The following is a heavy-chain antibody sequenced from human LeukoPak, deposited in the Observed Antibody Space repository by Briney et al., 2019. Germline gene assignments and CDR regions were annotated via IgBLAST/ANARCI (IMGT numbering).Heavy chain of an antibody. V-gene: IGHV3-21*01. CDR1: GFTFSSYS. J-gene: IGHJ6*03. CDR3: ARPPAGTYYDPFWYYYYYMDV. Sequence: GGSLRLSCAASGFTFSSYSMNWVRQAPGKGLEWVSSISSSSSYIYYADSVKGRFTISRDNAKNSLYLQMNSLRAEDTAVYYCARPPAGTYYDPFWYYYYYMDVWGKGTTVTVSS. CDR2: ISSSSSYI. D-gene: IGHD3-3*01.